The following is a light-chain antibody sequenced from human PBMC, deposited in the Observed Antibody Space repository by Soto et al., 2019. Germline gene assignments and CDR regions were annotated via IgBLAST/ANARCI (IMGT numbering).Light chain of an antibody. CDR3: CSYAGSSRGV. J-gene: IGLJ3*02. CDR2: EVS. Sequence: QSALTQPASVSGSPGQSISISCTGTSSDGGSYNLVSWYQQHPGKAPKLMIYEVSKRPSGVSNRFSGSKSGNTASLTISGLQAEDEADYYCCSYAGSSRGVFGGGTKLTVL. V-gene: IGLV2-23*02. CDR1: SSDGGSYNL.